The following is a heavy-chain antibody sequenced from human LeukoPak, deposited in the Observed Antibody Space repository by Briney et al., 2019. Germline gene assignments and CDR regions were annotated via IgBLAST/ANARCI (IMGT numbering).Heavy chain of an antibody. CDR2: ISSSSSYL. J-gene: IGHJ4*02. Sequence: GGSLRLSCAASGFTFSSYSMNWVRQAPGKGLEWVSSISSSSSYLYYADSVKGRFAISRDNAKNSLYLQMNSLRVEDTAVYYCAREVLRYYDSSGHPHYFDYWGQGTLVTVSS. CDR3: AREVLRYYDSSGHPHYFDY. CDR1: GFTFSSYS. D-gene: IGHD3-22*01. V-gene: IGHV3-21*01.